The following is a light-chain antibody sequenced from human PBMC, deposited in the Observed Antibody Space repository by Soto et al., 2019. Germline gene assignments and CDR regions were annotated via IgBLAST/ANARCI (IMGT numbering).Light chain of an antibody. V-gene: IGKV1-8*01. CDR1: QGISSY. Sequence: AIRMTPSPSSLSASTGDRVTITCRSSQGISSYLAWYQQKPGKAPKLLIYAASTLQSGVPSRFSGSGSGTDFPLTISCLQSEDFETYYCQQYYSDPRTFGQGTKVDIK. CDR3: QQYYSDPRT. J-gene: IGKJ1*01. CDR2: AAS.